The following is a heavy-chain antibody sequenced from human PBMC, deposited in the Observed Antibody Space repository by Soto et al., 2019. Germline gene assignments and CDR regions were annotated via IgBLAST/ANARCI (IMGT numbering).Heavy chain of an antibody. J-gene: IGHJ4*02. V-gene: IGHV1-8*01. D-gene: IGHD2-2*02. CDR1: GYTFTSYD. CDR2: MNPNSGNT. Sequence: ASVKVSCKASGYTFTSYDINWVRQATGQGLEWMGWMNPNSGNTGYAQKFQGRVTMTRNTSISTAYMELSSLRSEDTAVYYCARVPRQKRRGYCSSTSCYTGDYWGQGTLVTVSS. CDR3: ARVPRQKRRGYCSSTSCYTGDY.